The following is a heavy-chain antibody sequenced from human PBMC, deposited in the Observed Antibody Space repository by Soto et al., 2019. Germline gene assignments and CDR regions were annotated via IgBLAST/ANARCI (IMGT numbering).Heavy chain of an antibody. J-gene: IGHJ3*02. CDR1: GGSISSYY. Sequence: SETLCLTCTVSGGSISSYYWSWIRQPPGKGLEWIGYIYYSGSTNYNPSLKSRVTISVDTSKNQFSLKLSSVTAADTAVYYCARETTADAFDIWGQGTMVTVSS. CDR3: ARETTADAFDI. D-gene: IGHD4-17*01. V-gene: IGHV4-59*01. CDR2: IYYSGST.